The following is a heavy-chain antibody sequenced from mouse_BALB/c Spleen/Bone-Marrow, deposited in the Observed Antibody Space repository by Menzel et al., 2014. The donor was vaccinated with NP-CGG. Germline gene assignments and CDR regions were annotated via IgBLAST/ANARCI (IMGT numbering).Heavy chain of an antibody. Sequence: EVQGVESGGGLVRPGGSRKLSCAASGFTFSSFGMHWVRQAPEKGLEWVAYISSGSSTVFYADTVKGRFTVSRDNPKNTLFLQMSSLRSEDTAMYYCARSRGNFEDFDYWGQGTTLTVSS. J-gene: IGHJ2*01. V-gene: IGHV5-17*02. CDR2: ISSGSSTV. CDR3: ARSRGNFEDFDY. CDR1: GFTFSSFG. D-gene: IGHD2-1*01.